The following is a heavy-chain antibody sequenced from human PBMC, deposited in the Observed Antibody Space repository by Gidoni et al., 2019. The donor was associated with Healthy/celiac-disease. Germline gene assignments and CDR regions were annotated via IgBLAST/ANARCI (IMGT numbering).Heavy chain of an antibody. D-gene: IGHD3-22*01. CDR1: GFTVSSNY. CDR3: ARDGADYYDSSGYFDY. CDR2: IYSGGST. J-gene: IGHJ4*02. V-gene: IGHV3-66*02. Sequence: EVQLVESGGGLVQPGGSLRLSCAASGFTVSSNYMSWVRQAPGKGLEWVSVIYSGGSTYYADSVKGRFTISRDNSKNTLYLQMNSLRAEDTAVYYCARDGADYYDSSGYFDYWGQGTLVTVSS.